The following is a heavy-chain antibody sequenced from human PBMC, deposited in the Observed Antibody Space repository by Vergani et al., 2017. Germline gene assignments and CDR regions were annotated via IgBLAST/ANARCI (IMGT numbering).Heavy chain of an antibody. Sequence: EVQLLESGGGLVQPGGSLRLSCAASGFTFSSYAMSWVRQVPGKGLEWVSGISGSGGNTYYANSVKGRFTISRDNSKNPLYLKMNSLRADDTAVYYCARVGHLVAVTGEGPSLDLWGRGTLVTVSS. CDR3: ARVGHLVAVTGEGPSLDL. CDR2: ISGSGGNT. J-gene: IGHJ2*01. D-gene: IGHD2-21*02. CDR1: GFTFSSYA. V-gene: IGHV3-23*01.